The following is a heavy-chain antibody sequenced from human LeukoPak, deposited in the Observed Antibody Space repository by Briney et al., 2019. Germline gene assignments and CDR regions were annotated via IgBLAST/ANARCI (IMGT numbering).Heavy chain of an antibody. D-gene: IGHD3-10*01. CDR2: ISYDGSNE. Sequence: GGSLRLSCAASGFTFSDYAMHWVRQAPGKGLEWVAVISYDGSNEYYADSVKGRFTISRDDSKNTVYLQTNSLRAEDTAIYYCARGTNYYGSRWGQGTLVTVSS. J-gene: IGHJ4*02. V-gene: IGHV3-30-3*01. CDR1: GFTFSDYA. CDR3: ARGTNYYGSR.